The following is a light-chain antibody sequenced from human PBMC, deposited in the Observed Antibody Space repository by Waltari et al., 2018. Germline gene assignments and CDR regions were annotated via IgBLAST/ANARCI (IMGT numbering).Light chain of an antibody. CDR2: KAS. CDR1: QSVNNY. J-gene: IGKJ2*01. CDR3: QQYYNYLYT. V-gene: IGKV1-5*03. Sequence: DIQMTQSPSTLSASVGDSVTITCRASQSVNNYLAWYQQRPGKAPRLLIYKASSLEVGVPPKFSGSGSWTEFTLTITSLQPDDFATYYCQQYYNYLYTFGQGTKLEI.